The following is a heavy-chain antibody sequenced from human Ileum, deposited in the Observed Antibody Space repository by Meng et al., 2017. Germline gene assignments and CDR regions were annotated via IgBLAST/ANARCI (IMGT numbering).Heavy chain of an antibody. J-gene: IGHJ5*02. CDR2: ISHDGSNK. Sequence: GGSLRLSCAASGFSFRSFAMHWVRQAPGKGLEWVAVISHDGSNKYYADSLQGRFIISRDNSKNMLFLQVSSLRTEDTGVYYCARATLYVGKEFDPWGQGTLVTVSS. CDR3: ARATLYVGKEFDP. CDR1: GFSFRSFA. D-gene: IGHD4-23*01. V-gene: IGHV3-30*15.